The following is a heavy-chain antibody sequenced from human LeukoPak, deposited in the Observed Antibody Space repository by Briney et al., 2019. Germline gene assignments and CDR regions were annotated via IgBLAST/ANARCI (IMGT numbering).Heavy chain of an antibody. CDR3: ARDLCSSTSCYGAFDI. CDR2: INPNSGGT. V-gene: IGHV1-2*02. CDR1: GYTFTGYY. D-gene: IGHD2-2*01. Sequence: GASVKVSCKASGYTFTGYYMHWVRQAPGQGLEWMGWINPNSGGTNYAQKLQGRVTMTTDTSTSTAYMELRSLRSDDTAVYYCARDLCSSTSCYGAFDIWGQGTMVTVSS. J-gene: IGHJ3*02.